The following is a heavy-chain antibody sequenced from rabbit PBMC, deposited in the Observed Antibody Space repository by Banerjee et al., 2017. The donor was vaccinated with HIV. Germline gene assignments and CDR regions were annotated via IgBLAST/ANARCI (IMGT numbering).Heavy chain of an antibody. CDR1: GFSFSSRKW. J-gene: IGHJ4*01. CDR2: IYTSNGST. Sequence: QEQLEESGGDLVKPEGSLTLTCTASGFSFSSRKWICWVRQAPGKGLELIACIYTSNGSTWYASWVNGRFTISRSTSLNTVDLKMTSLTAADTATYFCARDSSGYFIPYYFNLWGPGTLVTVS. CDR3: ARDSSGYFIPYYFNL. D-gene: IGHD1-1*01. V-gene: IGHV1S43*01.